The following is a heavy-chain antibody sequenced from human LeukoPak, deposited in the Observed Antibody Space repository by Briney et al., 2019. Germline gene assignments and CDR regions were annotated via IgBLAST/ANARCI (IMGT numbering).Heavy chain of an antibody. CDR3: ARVPYSSSWNFDY. J-gene: IGHJ4*02. Sequence: ASVKASCKASGYTFTGYYMHWVRQAPGQGLEWMGWINPNSGGTNYAQKFQGRVTMTRDTSISTAYMELSRLRSDDTAVYYCARVPYSSSWNFDYWGQGTLVTVSS. D-gene: IGHD6-13*01. CDR1: GYTFTGYY. CDR2: INPNSGGT. V-gene: IGHV1-2*02.